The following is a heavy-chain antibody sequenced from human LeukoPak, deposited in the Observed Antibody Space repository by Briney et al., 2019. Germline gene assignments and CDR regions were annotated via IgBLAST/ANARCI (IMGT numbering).Heavy chain of an antibody. D-gene: IGHD1-26*01. CDR1: GFTFDDYA. CDR3: AKDSSWHGGGYALGVNWFDP. Sequence: GGSLRHSCAASGFTFDDYAMHWVRQAPGKGLEWVSLISWDGGSTYYADSVKGRFTISRDNSKNSLYLQMNSLRAEDTALYYCAKDSSWHGGGYALGVNWFDPWGQGTLVTVSS. CDR2: ISWDGGST. V-gene: IGHV3-43D*03. J-gene: IGHJ5*02.